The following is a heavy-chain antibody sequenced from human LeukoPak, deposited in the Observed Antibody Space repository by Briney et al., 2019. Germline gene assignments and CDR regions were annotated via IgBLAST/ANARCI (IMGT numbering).Heavy chain of an antibody. D-gene: IGHD2-15*01. CDR3: ARGSGVAGGLKRPIDP. V-gene: IGHV1-2*02. CDR1: GYTFTDYY. CDR2: INPNSGGT. J-gene: IGHJ5*02. Sequence: ASVKVSCKASGYTFTDYYMHWMRQAPGQGLEWMGWINPNSGGTEYTQNFQGRVTMTRDTSISTAYMELSSLRSDGTAVYYWARGSGVAGGLKRPIDPWGQGTLVTVSS.